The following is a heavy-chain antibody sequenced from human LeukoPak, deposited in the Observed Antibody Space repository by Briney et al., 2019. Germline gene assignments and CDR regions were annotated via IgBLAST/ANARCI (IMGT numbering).Heavy chain of an antibody. V-gene: IGHV3-30*04. J-gene: IGHJ4*02. CDR1: GFTFSSYA. CDR3: AKGLGKATVTPLGY. D-gene: IGHD4-11*01. CDR2: ISDDGSNK. Sequence: PGRSLRLSCAASGFTFSSYAMHWVRQAPGKGLEWVAVISDDGSNKYYADSVKGRFTISRDNSKNTLYLQMDSLRAEDTAVYYCAKGLGKATVTPLGYWGQGTLVTVSS.